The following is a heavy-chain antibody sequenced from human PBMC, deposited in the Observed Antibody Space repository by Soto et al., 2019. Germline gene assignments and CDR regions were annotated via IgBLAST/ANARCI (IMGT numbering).Heavy chain of an antibody. CDR1: GGSISSSSYY. V-gene: IGHV4-39*01. D-gene: IGHD3-10*01. CDR3: ARGVWSYYGCDY. Sequence: SETLSLTCSVSGGSISSSSYYWGWIRQPPGKGLEWIGSIYSAGSTYYNPSLKSRVTISADTSKNQFSLKLSSVTAADTAVYYCARGVWSYYGCDYWGQGTLVTVSS. J-gene: IGHJ4*02. CDR2: IYSAGST.